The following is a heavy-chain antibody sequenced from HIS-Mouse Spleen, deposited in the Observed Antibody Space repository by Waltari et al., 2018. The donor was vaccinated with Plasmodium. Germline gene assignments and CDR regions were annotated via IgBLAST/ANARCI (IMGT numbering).Heavy chain of an antibody. J-gene: IGHJ2*01. CDR2: ISSSSSTI. V-gene: IGHV3-48*01. CDR3: ARADGSYWYFDL. CDR1: GFPFSSYS. Sequence: EVQLVESGGGLVQPGGSLRLSCAASGFPFSSYSMNWVRQAPGKGLEWVSYISSSSSTIYYADSVKGRFTISRDNAKNSLYLQMNSLRAEDTAVYYCARADGSYWYFDLWGRGTLVTVSS. D-gene: IGHD1-26*01.